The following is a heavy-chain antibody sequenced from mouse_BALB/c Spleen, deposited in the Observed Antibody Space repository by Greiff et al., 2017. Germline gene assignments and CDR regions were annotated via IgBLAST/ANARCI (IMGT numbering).Heavy chain of an antibody. CDR1: GFTFSSYA. D-gene: IGHD2-2*01. V-gene: IGHV5-9-3*01. J-gene: IGHJ2*01. Sequence: EVQLVESGGGLVKPGGSLKLSCAASGFTFSSYAMSWVRQTPEKRLEWVATISSGGSYTYYPDSVKGRFTISRDNAKNTLYLQMSSLRSEDTAMYYCARWGYDVVFDYWGQGTTLTVSS. CDR3: ARWGYDVVFDY. CDR2: ISSGGSYT.